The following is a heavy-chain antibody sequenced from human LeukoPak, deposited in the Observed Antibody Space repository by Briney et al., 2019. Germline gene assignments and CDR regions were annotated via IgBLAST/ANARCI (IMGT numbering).Heavy chain of an antibody. V-gene: IGHV4-39*01. Sequence: SETLSLTCTVSGGSISSSSYYWGWIRRPPGKGLEWIGSIYYSGSTYYYPSLKSRVTISVDTSKNQFSLKLSSVTAADTAMYYCARHVNYGSGSYYPPYFDYWGQGTLVTVSS. J-gene: IGHJ4*02. CDR1: GGSISSSSYY. CDR3: ARHVNYGSGSYYPPYFDY. D-gene: IGHD3-10*01. CDR2: IYYSGST.